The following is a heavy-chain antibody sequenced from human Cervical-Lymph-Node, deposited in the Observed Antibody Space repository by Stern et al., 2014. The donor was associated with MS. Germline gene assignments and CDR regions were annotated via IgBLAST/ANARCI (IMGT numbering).Heavy chain of an antibody. CDR2: IIPISGTA. V-gene: IGHV1-69*01. Sequence: QEQLVESGAAATNPGSSVKASSKAFSRTFSSSAISWVRQVPGQGLEWVGWIIPISGTANYAQKVPGRVPVTADESTRPAHMALSSLRSEDTAVYYCARGELKEGLVRGMDVWGQGTTVTVSS. D-gene: IGHD1-26*01. CDR1: SRTFSSSA. CDR3: ARGELKEGLVRGMDV. J-gene: IGHJ6*02.